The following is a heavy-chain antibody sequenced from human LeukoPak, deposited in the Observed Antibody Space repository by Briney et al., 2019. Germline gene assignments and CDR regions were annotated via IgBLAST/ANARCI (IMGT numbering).Heavy chain of an antibody. V-gene: IGHV3-7*01. CDR3: AKDLGSVVTPPSLDY. CDR1: GFTFSSYW. D-gene: IGHD4-23*01. CDR2: IKQDGSEK. J-gene: IGHJ4*02. Sequence: GGSLRLSCAASGFTFSSYWMSWVRQAPGKGLEWVANIKQDGSEKYYVDSVKGRFTISRDNAKNSLYLQMNSLRAEDTAVYYCAKDLGSVVTPPSLDYWGQGTLVTVSS.